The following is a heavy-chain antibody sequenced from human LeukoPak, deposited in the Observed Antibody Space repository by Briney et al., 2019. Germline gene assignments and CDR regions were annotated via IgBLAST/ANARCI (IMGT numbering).Heavy chain of an antibody. CDR3: ASHSYGYNH. CDR2: IKQDGSEK. Sequence: GGSLRLSCAASGIIITSYWMSWVRQTPGKGLEWVANIKQDGSEKNYVDSVKGRFTIFRGNARNSLYLQMNSLRAEDTAVYYCASHSYGYNHWGQGTLSSSPQ. CDR1: GIIITSYW. D-gene: IGHD3-16*01. V-gene: IGHV3-7*01. J-gene: IGHJ5*02.